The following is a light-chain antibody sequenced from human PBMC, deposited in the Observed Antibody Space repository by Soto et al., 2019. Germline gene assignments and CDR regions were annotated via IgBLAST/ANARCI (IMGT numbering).Light chain of an antibody. Sequence: VLTQPAPVSPYPGQSITISCTRTSSDVGSYNLVSWYQQQPGKAPKLMIYEVSKRPSGVSNRFSGSKSGNTASLTISGLQAEDEADYYCCSYAGSSTFVFGTGTKVTFL. J-gene: IGLJ1*01. CDR1: SSDVGSYNL. V-gene: IGLV2-23*02. CDR3: CSYAGSSTFV. CDR2: EVS.